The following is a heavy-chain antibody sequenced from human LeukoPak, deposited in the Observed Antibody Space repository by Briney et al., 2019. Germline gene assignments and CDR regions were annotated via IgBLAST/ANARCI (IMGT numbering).Heavy chain of an antibody. D-gene: IGHD6-19*01. CDR1: GYTFTSYD. Sequence: ASVKVSCKASGYTFTSYDINWVRQATGQGLEWMGWMNPNSGNTGYAQKFQGRVTMTRNTSISTAYMELSSPRSEDTAVYYCARGRGVFGIAVALPFWGQGTMVTVSS. CDR2: MNPNSGNT. V-gene: IGHV1-8*01. CDR3: ARGRGVFGIAVALPF. J-gene: IGHJ3*01.